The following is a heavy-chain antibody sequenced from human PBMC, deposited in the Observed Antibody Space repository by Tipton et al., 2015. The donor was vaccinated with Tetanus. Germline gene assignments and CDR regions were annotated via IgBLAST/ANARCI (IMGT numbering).Heavy chain of an antibody. Sequence: LSLTCTVSGDSVSGYYWSWIRQPPGKGLEWVGYVYYTGDTNYNPSLKSRVTISMVRSENQISLKMTSVTAADTAVYYCAGVTAQRTELYFEHWGQGTQVTVSS. J-gene: IGHJ1*01. V-gene: IGHV4-59*02. CDR3: AGVTAQRTELYFEH. CDR2: VYYTGDT. D-gene: IGHD2-8*02. CDR1: GDSVSGYY.